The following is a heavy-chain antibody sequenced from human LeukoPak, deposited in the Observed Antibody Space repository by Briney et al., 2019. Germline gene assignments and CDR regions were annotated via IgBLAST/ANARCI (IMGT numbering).Heavy chain of an antibody. Sequence: GASVKVSCKSSGYTFTGYYMHWVRQAPGQGLEWMGWINPNSGGTNYAQKFQGRVNMTRDTSISTAYMELRRLRSDDTAVYYCARESLPNCGGDCYTDYWGQGTLVTVSS. J-gene: IGHJ4*02. D-gene: IGHD2-21*02. CDR2: INPNSGGT. CDR3: ARESLPNCGGDCYTDY. CDR1: GYTFTGYY. V-gene: IGHV1-2*02.